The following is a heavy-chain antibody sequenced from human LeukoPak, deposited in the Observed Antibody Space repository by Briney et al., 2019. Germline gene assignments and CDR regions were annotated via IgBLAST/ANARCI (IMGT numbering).Heavy chain of an antibody. CDR1: GYTFTSYG. D-gene: IGHD3-22*01. CDR3: ARREDYYDSSGYCDY. J-gene: IGHJ4*02. CDR2: ISAYNGNT. V-gene: IGHV1-18*01. Sequence: ASVKVSCKASGYTFTSYGISWVRQAPGQGLEWMGWISAYNGNTNYAQKLQGRVTMTTDTSTSTAYMELRSLRSDDTAVYYCARREDYYDSSGYCDYWGQGTLVTVSS.